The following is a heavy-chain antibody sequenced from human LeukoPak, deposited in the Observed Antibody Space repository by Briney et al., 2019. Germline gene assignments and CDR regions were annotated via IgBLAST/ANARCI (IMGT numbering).Heavy chain of an antibody. CDR3: ARAALDSRNYYYGLDV. J-gene: IGHJ6*02. D-gene: IGHD1-14*01. CDR1: GFTFSDYY. CDR2: IKSSSGPT. V-gene: IGHV3-11*01. Sequence: GGSLRLSRAASGFTFSDYYMSWIRLAPGKGLEWVSYIKSSSGPTYYLDSVKGRFTISRDNAKNSLYLQMNSLRAEDTAVYYCARAALDSRNYYYGLDVWGQGTTVTVSS.